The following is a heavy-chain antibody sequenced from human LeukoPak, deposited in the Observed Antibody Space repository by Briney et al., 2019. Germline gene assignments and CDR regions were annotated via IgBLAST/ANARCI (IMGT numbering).Heavy chain of an antibody. CDR2: IDPSDSYT. V-gene: IGHV5-10-1*01. Sequence: GEPLKISCKGSGYSFTSYWISWVRQMPGKGLEWMGRIDPSDSYTNYSPSFQGHVTISADKSISTAYLQWSSLKASDTAMYYYARQGFVVVVAAPDYWGQGTLVTVSS. D-gene: IGHD2-15*01. CDR1: GYSFTSYW. J-gene: IGHJ4*02. CDR3: ARQGFVVVVAAPDY.